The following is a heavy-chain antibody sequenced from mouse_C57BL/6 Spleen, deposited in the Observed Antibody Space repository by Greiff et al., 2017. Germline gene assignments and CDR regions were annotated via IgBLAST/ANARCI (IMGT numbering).Heavy chain of an antibody. CDR1: GYTFTSYW. J-gene: IGHJ4*01. D-gene: IGHD1-1*01. V-gene: IGHV1-52*01. CDR2: IDPSDSET. CDR3: ASGADYYGSPMDY. Sequence: QVQLQQPGAELVRPGSSVKLSCKASGYTFTSYWMHWVKQRPIQGLEWIGNIDPSDSETHYNQKFKDKATLTVDKSSSTAYMQLSSLTSEDSAVCYCASGADYYGSPMDYWGQGTSVTVSS.